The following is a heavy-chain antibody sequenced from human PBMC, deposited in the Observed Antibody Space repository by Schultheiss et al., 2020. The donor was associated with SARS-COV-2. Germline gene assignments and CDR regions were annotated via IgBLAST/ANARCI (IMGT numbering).Heavy chain of an antibody. Sequence: ASVKVSCLASGYTFPNYGISWVRQAPGQGLEWMGGFDPEDGETIYAQKFQGRVTMTRDTSTSTGYMELSSLRSEDTAVYYCARERRRDYDFWSGYSDWFDPWGQGTLVTVSS. J-gene: IGHJ5*02. V-gene: IGHV1-18*01. CDR2: FDPEDGET. CDR3: ARERRRDYDFWSGYSDWFDP. D-gene: IGHD3-3*01. CDR1: GYTFPNYG.